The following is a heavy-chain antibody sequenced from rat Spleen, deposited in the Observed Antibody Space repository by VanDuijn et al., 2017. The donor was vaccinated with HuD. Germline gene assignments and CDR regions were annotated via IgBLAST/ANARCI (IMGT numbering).Heavy chain of an antibody. D-gene: IGHD1-12*02. J-gene: IGHJ3*01. CDR1: DYSITSTYR. Sequence: EVQLQESGPGLVKPSQSLSLTCSVTDYSITSTYRWNWIRKFPGNKLEWMGYINSAGNTNYNPSLKSRISISRDTSKNQFFLQVNSLSTEDTATYYCARSEGTHYYLPCADWGQGSLVTVSS. CDR3: ARSEGTHYYLPCAD. CDR2: INSAGNT. V-gene: IGHV3-3*01.